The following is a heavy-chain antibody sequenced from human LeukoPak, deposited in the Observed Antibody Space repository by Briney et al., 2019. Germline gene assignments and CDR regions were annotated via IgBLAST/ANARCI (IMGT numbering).Heavy chain of an antibody. J-gene: IGHJ4*02. CDR2: IYRGDTT. Sequence: GGSLRLSCAASGFTVSSIYMSWVRQAPGKGLECVSIIYRGDTTFYADPVKGRFVISRDNSKNTLYLQMNSLRTEDTAVYYCARYYGSGSEPHYFDYWGQGTLVTVSS. D-gene: IGHD3-10*01. V-gene: IGHV3-66*01. CDR3: ARYYGSGSEPHYFDY. CDR1: GFTVSSIY.